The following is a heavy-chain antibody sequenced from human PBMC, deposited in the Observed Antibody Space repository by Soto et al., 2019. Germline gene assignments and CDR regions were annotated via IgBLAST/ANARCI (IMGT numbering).Heavy chain of an antibody. CDR3: ARDGQDY. J-gene: IGHJ4*02. Sequence: QVQLVESGGGVVQPGRSLRLSCAASGFTFSSYAMHWVRQAPGKGLEWVAVISYDGSNKYYADSVKGRFTISRDNSKNTLYLQMNSLRAEDTAAYYCARDGQDYWGQGTLVTVSS. CDR1: GFTFSSYA. V-gene: IGHV3-30-3*01. CDR2: ISYDGSNK.